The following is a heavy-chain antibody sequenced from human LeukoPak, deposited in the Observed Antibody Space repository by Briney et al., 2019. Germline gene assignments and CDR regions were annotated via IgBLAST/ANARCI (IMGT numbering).Heavy chain of an antibody. CDR3: AKGDIVVVPAAMRYFDY. V-gene: IGHV1-2*06. Sequence: ALVKVSCKASEFTFTDYCMHWVRQAPGQGLEWMGRINPNNGDTNYAQKFQGRVTMTRDTSISTAYMELSRLRSDDTAVYYCAKGDIVVVPAAMRYFDYWGQGTLVTVSS. D-gene: IGHD2-2*01. CDR1: EFTFTDYC. CDR2: INPNNGDT. J-gene: IGHJ4*02.